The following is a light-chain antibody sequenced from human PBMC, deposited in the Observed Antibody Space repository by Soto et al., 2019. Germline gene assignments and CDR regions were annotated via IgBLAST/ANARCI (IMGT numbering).Light chain of an antibody. Sequence: EIVLTQSPATLSLSPGERATLSCRASQSVSSYLAWYQQKPGQAPRLLIYDASNRATGIPARFGGSGSGTDFTLTISSLEPEDFAVYYCQQRSNWPPRTFGQGTKVDIK. V-gene: IGKV3-11*01. CDR1: QSVSSY. CDR3: QQRSNWPPRT. CDR2: DAS. J-gene: IGKJ1*01.